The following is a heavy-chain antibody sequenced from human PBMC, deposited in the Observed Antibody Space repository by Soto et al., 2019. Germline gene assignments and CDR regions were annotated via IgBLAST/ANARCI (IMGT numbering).Heavy chain of an antibody. CDR1: GFTFTSYS. Sequence: PXESLRLSCAASGFTFTSYSMNWVRQAPGQGLEWVSYITSKSTTIKYADSVKGRFTVSRDNAKNSLYLQLNSLRDEDTAVYYCAREMGACSDSSCYPGPYDSWGQGTLVTVSS. J-gene: IGHJ5*02. CDR2: ITSKSTTI. D-gene: IGHD3-16*01. CDR3: AREMGACSDSSCYPGPYDS. V-gene: IGHV3-48*02.